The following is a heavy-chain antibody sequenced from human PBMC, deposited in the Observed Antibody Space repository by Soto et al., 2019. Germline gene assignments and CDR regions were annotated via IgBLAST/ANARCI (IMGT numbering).Heavy chain of an antibody. CDR1: GGTFSSYA. Sequence: RASVKVSCKASGGTFSSYAISWVRQAPGQGLELMGGIIPIFGTANYAQKFQGRVTITADESTSTAYMELSSLRSEDTAVYYCARDDIVVVPAARLYYYYGMDVWGQGTTVTSP. J-gene: IGHJ6*02. CDR2: IIPIFGTA. V-gene: IGHV1-69*13. D-gene: IGHD2-2*01. CDR3: ARDDIVVVPAARLYYYYGMDV.